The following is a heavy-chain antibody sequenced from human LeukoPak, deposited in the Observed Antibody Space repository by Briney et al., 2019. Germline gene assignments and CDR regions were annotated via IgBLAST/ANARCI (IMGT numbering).Heavy chain of an antibody. CDR1: GFTFSNYA. CDR2: ISYDGSNK. CDR3: ARDLSRTIDY. Sequence: QPGRSLRLSCVVSGFTFSNYAMHWVRQAPGKGLEWVAFISYDGSNKYYADSVKGRFTISGDNSKNTLYLQMNSLRGEDTAVYYCARDLSRTIDYWGQGTLVTVSS. J-gene: IGHJ4*02. V-gene: IGHV3-30*04.